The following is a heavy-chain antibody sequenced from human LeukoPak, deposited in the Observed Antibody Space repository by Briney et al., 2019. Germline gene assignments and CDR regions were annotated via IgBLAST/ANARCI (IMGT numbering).Heavy chain of an antibody. D-gene: IGHD3-10*01. J-gene: IGHJ4*02. V-gene: IGHV4-59*05. CDR1: VVSIRGYD. CDR3: ARQISGNRDY. CDR2: VVYRDRFSYGGPT. Sequence: SETLSLTCTVSVVSIRGYDWIWRRGSPGRGLEWSGSVVYRDRFSYGGPTFYNPSLQSQVSISVDTSKNAFSLKLTSVTAADTAVYFCARQISGNRDYWGQGILVAVSS.